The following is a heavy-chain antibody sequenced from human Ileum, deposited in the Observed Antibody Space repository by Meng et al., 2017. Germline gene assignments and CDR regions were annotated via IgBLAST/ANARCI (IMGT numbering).Heavy chain of an antibody. J-gene: IGHJ4*02. D-gene: IGHD6-19*01. CDR1: GYTFTELS. Sequence: ASVKVSCKVSGYTFTELSMHWVRQAPGKGLEWMGGFDPEDGETIYAQKFQGRVTMTEDTSTDTAYMELSSLRSEDTAVYYCATVLYSSGYFDYWGQGTLVTVSS. V-gene: IGHV1-24*01. CDR2: FDPEDGET. CDR3: ATVLYSSGYFDY.